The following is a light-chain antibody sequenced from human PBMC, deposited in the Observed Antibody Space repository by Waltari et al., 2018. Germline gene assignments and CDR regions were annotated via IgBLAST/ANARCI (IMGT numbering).Light chain of an antibody. CDR3: SSFTSLRSVI. Sequence: QSALTQPASVSGSPGQSITISCTGTISDVGAYKYVSWYQHHPGKAPKLLIYEATNRPPGISNRFSGSKSGDTASLTISGVQAEDEAHYYCSSFTSLRSVIFGGGTTLTVL. V-gene: IGLV2-14*01. CDR2: EAT. J-gene: IGLJ2*01. CDR1: ISDVGAYKY.